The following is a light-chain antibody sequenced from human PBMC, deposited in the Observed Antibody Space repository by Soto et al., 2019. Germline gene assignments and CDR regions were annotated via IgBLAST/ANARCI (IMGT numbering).Light chain of an antibody. CDR3: QQHDSWPRT. Sequence: EIVLTQSPGTLSLSPGDRVTLSCRASQSVGNNLAWYQQKPGQAPRLLIHGASTRHSGIPGRFSGSGSGTEFTLTISSLQSEDFAVYYCQQHDSWPRTFGQGTKVDIK. J-gene: IGKJ1*01. CDR2: GAS. CDR1: QSVGNN. V-gene: IGKV3-15*01.